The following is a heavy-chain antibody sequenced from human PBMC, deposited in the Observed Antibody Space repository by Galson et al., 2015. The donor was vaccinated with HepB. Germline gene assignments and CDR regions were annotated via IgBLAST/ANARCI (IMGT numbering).Heavy chain of an antibody. J-gene: IGHJ6*02. D-gene: IGHD5-18*01. Sequence: SLRLSCAASGFTFSGSAIHWVRQASGKGLEWVGRIRSKANTYATEYAASVRGRFTISRDDSKNTAYLQMNSLKTEDTAVYYCTRRVDTAPLSGMDVWGQGTTVTVSS. CDR3: TRRVDTAPLSGMDV. CDR1: GFTFSGSA. CDR2: IRSKANTYAT. V-gene: IGHV3-73*01.